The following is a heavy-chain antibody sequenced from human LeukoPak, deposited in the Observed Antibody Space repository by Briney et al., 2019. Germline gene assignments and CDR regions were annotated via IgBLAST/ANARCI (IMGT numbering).Heavy chain of an antibody. J-gene: IGHJ2*01. CDR1: GYTFTSYG. V-gene: IGHV1-18*01. Sequence: ASVKVSCKASGYTFTSYGISWVRQAPGQGLEWMGWISAYNGNTNYAQKLQGRVTMTTDTSTSTAYMELRSLRSDDTAVYYCARGLYGDSSTGYWYFDLWGRGALVTVSS. CDR3: ARGLYGDSSTGYWYFDL. D-gene: IGHD4-17*01. CDR2: ISAYNGNT.